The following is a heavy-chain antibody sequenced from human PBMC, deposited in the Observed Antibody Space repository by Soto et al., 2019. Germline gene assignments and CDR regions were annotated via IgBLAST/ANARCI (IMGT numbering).Heavy chain of an antibody. J-gene: IGHJ6*02. CDR3: ARGTGHYYYATDV. CDR1: GFSFSSYG. CDR2: IWYDGGDK. Sequence: QVQLVESGGGVVQPGRSLRVSCAASGFSFSSYGMHWVRQAPGKGLEWVALIWYDGGDKYYGDSVKGRFIISRDNSKKTLDLQMNSLRAEDTAEYYCARGTGHYYYATDVWGQGTTVTVSS. V-gene: IGHV3-33*01.